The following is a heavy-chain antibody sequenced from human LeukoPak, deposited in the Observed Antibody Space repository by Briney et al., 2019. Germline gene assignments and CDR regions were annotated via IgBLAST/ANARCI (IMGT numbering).Heavy chain of an antibody. CDR2: IRGGRGKT. V-gene: IGHV3-23*01. CDR1: GCSFRNYA. Sequence: GGSLRLSCAASGCSFRNYAMSWVRQAPARGPEWLSSIRGGRGKTFYADSVKGRFTLSRDNSKNTLYLQMNSLSAEAKAVYYCAHTSLPGMVATHYYYYYGMDVWGQGTTVTVSS. CDR3: AHTSLPGMVATHYYYYYGMDV. D-gene: IGHD5-12*01. J-gene: IGHJ6*02.